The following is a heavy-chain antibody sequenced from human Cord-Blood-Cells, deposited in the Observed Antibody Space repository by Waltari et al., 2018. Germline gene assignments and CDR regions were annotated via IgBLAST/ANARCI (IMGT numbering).Heavy chain of an antibody. V-gene: IGHV4-34*01. CDR3: ARDGDYDY. CDR2: INHSGST. J-gene: IGHJ4*02. Sequence: QVQLQQWGAGLLKPSETLSLTCAVYGGSSSGYYWSWIRQPPGKGLEWIGEINHSGSTNYNPSLKSRVTISVDTSKNQFSLKLGSVTAADTAVYYCARDGDYDYWGQGTLVTVSS. D-gene: IGHD4-17*01. CDR1: GGSSSGYY.